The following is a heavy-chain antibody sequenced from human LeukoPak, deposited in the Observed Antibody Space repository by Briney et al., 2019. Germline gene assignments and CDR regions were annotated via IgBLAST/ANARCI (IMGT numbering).Heavy chain of an antibody. CDR3: ARSGSYFSK. Sequence: GGSLRLSCAASGFIFSSHWMSWVRQAPGKGLEWVANINLEGTDKNYVGSVKGRFTISRDNAKNSLYLQMSSLRADDTAMYYCARSGSYFSKWGQGTLVAVSS. J-gene: IGHJ4*02. CDR1: GFIFSSHW. D-gene: IGHD1-26*01. CDR2: INLEGTDK. V-gene: IGHV3-7*01.